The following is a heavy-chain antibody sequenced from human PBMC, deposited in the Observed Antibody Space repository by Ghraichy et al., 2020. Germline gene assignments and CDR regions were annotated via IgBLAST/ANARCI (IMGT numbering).Heavy chain of an antibody. CDR1: GFTFSSYA. CDR3: AKGHLPNDYVWGSYLIDAFDI. CDR2: ISGSGGST. D-gene: IGHD3-16*02. Sequence: GGSLRLSCAASGFTFSSYAMSWVPQAPGKGLEWVSAISGSGGSTYYADSVKGRFTISRDNSKNTLYLQMNSLRAEDTAVYYCAKGHLPNDYVWGSYLIDAFDICGQGKMVTVSS. J-gene: IGHJ3*02. V-gene: IGHV3-23*01.